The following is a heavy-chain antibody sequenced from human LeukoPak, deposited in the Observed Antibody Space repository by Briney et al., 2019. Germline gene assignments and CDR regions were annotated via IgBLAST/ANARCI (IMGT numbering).Heavy chain of an antibody. V-gene: IGHV3-9*01. D-gene: IGHD3-9*01. CDR3: ARELEGKDYDILTGSRDYYYYYMDV. CDR1: GFTFDDYA. J-gene: IGHJ6*03. Sequence: PGGSLRLSCAASGFTFDDYAMHWVRQAPGKGLEWVSGISWNSGSIGYADSVKGRFTISRDNAKNSLYLQMNSLRAEDTAVYYCARELEGKDYDILTGSRDYYYYYMDVWGKGTTVTVSS. CDR2: ISWNSGSI.